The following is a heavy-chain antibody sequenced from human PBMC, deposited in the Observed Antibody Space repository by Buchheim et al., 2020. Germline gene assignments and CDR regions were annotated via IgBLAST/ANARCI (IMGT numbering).Heavy chain of an antibody. CDR3: ATYPRRYCSSTSCSYYYYYGMDV. CDR1: GGSFSGYY. CDR2: INHSGST. J-gene: IGHJ6*02. V-gene: IGHV4-34*01. Sequence: QVQLQQWGAGLLKPSETLSLTCAVYGGSFSGYYWSWIRQPPGKGLEWIGEINHSGSTNYNPSLKSRVTISVDTSKNQFSLKLSSVTAADTAVYYCATYPRRYCSSTSCSYYYYYGMDVWGQGTT. D-gene: IGHD2-2*01.